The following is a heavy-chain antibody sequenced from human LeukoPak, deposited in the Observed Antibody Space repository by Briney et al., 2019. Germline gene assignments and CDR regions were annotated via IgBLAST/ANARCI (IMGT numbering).Heavy chain of an antibody. D-gene: IGHD2-2*01. CDR2: IYTSGST. CDR1: GGSISSYY. CDR3: ARDATYCSSTSCYYALDY. J-gene: IGHJ4*02. Sequence: PSETLSLTCTVSGGSISSYYWSWIRQPPGKGLEWIGRIYTSGSTNYNPSLKSRVTMSVDTSKNQFSLKLSSVTAADTAVYYCARDATYCSSTSCYYALDYWGQGTLVTVSS. V-gene: IGHV4-4*07.